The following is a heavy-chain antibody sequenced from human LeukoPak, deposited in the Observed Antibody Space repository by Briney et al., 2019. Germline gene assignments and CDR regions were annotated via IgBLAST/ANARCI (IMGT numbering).Heavy chain of an antibody. J-gene: IGHJ4*02. CDR1: GYTFTSYD. CDR2: MNPNSGNT. V-gene: IGHV1-8*01. CDR3: ARNFYDILTGYNFDY. Sequence: ASVKVSCKASGYTFTSYDTNWVRQATGQGLEWMGWMNPNSGNTGYAQKFQGRVTMTRNTSISTAYMELSSLRSEDTAVYYCARNFYDILTGYNFDYWGQGTLVTVSS. D-gene: IGHD3-9*01.